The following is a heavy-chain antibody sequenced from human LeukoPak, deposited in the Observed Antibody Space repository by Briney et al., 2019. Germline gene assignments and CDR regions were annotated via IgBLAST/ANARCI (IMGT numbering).Heavy chain of an antibody. Sequence: ASVRVSSKASGYTFTSYGISWVRHTPGQGVEWMGWISAYNGNTNYAQKLQGRVTMTTDTSTSTAYMELRSLRSDDTAVYYCARGHDILTGSDAFDIWGQGTTVTVSS. D-gene: IGHD3-9*01. CDR3: ARGHDILTGSDAFDI. J-gene: IGHJ3*02. V-gene: IGHV1-18*01. CDR2: ISAYNGNT. CDR1: GYTFTSYG.